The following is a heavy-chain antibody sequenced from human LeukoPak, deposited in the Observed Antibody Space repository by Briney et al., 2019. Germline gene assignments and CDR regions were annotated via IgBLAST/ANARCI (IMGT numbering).Heavy chain of an antibody. CDR3: ARANYGDLFFDY. CDR1: GGSISSYY. J-gene: IGHJ4*02. V-gene: IGHV4-59*01. Sequence: SETLSLTWPVSGGSISSYYCSWIRQPPGKGLEWIGYIYYSGSTNYNPSLKSRVTISVDTSKNQFSLKLSSVTAADTAVYYCARANYGDLFFDYWGQGTLVTVSS. CDR2: IYYSGST. D-gene: IGHD4-17*01.